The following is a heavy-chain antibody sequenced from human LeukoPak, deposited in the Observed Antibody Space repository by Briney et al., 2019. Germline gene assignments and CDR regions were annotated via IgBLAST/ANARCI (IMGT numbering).Heavy chain of an antibody. Sequence: AGGSLRLSCVVSGLNFADYAMHWVRQPPGKGLEWVSLISADGGTTFSADSVKGRFTIARDNSKNFLYLQMNSLRSEDTAMYFCAKESGKFDYWGQGTLVAVST. V-gene: IGHV3-43*02. CDR3: AKESGKFDY. CDR2: ISADGGTT. CDR1: GLNFADYA. J-gene: IGHJ4*02.